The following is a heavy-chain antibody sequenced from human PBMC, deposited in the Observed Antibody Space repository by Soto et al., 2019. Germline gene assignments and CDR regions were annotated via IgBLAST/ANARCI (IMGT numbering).Heavy chain of an antibody. D-gene: IGHD6-13*01. V-gene: IGHV4-59*01. CDR3: ATSYGNAWYTY. CDR1: GGSISSYY. CDR2: IYYSGST. Sequence: SETLSLSCTVSGGSISSYYWSWIRQPPGKGLEWIGYIYYSGSTNYNPSLKSRVTISVDRSKNQFSLQLTSVTAEDTAVYYCATSYGNAWYTYWGQRTQVTVSS. J-gene: IGHJ1*01.